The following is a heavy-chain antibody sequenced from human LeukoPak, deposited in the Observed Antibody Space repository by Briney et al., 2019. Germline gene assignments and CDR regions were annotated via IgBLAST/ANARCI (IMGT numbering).Heavy chain of an antibody. CDR3: ARRFSEGYYGY. V-gene: IGHV4-34*01. J-gene: IGHJ4*02. Sequence: SETLSLTCAVYGGSFSGYYWSWIRQPPGKGLEWIGEINHSGRTNYNPSLKSRVTISVDTSKNQFSLKLSSVTAADTAVYYCARRFSEGYYGYWGQGTLVTVSS. CDR2: INHSGRT. D-gene: IGHD5-24*01. CDR1: GGSFSGYY.